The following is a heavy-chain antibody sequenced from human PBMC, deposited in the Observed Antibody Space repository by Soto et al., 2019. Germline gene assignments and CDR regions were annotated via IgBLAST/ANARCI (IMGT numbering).Heavy chain of an antibody. CDR3: AKEGYSSSPQEGEYFQH. CDR2: ISGSGGST. V-gene: IGHV3-23*01. Sequence: PGGSLRLSCAASGFTFSSYAMSWVRLAPGKGLEWVSAISGSGGSTYYADSVKGRFTISRDNSKNTLYLQMNSLRAEDTAVYYCAKEGYSSSPQEGEYFQHRGQGTLVTVSS. D-gene: IGHD6-6*01. J-gene: IGHJ1*01. CDR1: GFTFSSYA.